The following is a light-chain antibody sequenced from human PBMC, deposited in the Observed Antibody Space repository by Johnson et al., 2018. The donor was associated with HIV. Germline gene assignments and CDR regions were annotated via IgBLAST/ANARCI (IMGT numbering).Light chain of an antibody. V-gene: IGLV1-51*01. CDR2: DNN. Sequence: QSVLTQPPSVSAAPGQKVTISCSGSSSNIGNNYVSWYQQLPGTAPKLLIYDNNKRPSGTPDRFSGSKSGTSATLGITGLQTGDEADYYCATWDRSLIIGGVFGSGTKVTVL. CDR1: SSNIGNNY. CDR3: ATWDRSLIIGGV. J-gene: IGLJ1*01.